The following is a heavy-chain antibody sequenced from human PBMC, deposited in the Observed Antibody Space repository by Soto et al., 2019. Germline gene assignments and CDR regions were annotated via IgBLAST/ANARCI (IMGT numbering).Heavy chain of an antibody. CDR2: ISSSSSYI. Sequence: GGSLRLSCAASGFTFSSYSMNWVRQAPGKGLEWVSSISSSSSYIYYADSVKGRFTISRDNAKNSLYLQMNSLRAEDTAVYYCARMGGESYGSYYYYGMDVWGQGTTVTVSS. D-gene: IGHD3-10*01. J-gene: IGHJ6*02. V-gene: IGHV3-21*01. CDR1: GFTFSSYS. CDR3: ARMGGESYGSYYYYGMDV.